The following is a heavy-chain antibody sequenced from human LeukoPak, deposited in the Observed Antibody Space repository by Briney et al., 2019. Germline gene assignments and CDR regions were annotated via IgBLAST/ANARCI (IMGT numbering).Heavy chain of an antibody. CDR3: AVHCSGGSCYSYFDY. CDR2: INHSGST. Sequence: PSETLSLTCTVSGGSISSSSYYWSWIRQPPGKGLEWIGEINHSGSTNYNPSLKSRVTISVDTSKNQFSLKLSSVTAADTAVYYCAVHCSGGSCYSYFDYWGQGTLVTVSS. J-gene: IGHJ4*02. CDR1: GGSISSSSYY. D-gene: IGHD2-15*01. V-gene: IGHV4-39*07.